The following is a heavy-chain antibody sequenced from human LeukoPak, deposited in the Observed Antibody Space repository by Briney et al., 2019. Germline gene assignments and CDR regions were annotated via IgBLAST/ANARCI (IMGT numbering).Heavy chain of an antibody. J-gene: IGHJ4*02. CDR3: GKYSGDNSFEN. V-gene: IGHV3-7*03. D-gene: IGHD5-12*01. CDR2: IKQDDSEK. CDR1: GFTFSNYW. Sequence: PGGSLRLSCVVSGFTFSNYWMSWVRQAPGKGLEWVANIKQDDSEKHYVDSVKGRFTVSRDNAKNSLYLQMNSLRDEDTAVYYCGKYSGDNSFENWGQGTLVIVSS.